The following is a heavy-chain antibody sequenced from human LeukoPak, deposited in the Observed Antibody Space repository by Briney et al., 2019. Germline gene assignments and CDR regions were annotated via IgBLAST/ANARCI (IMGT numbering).Heavy chain of an antibody. CDR1: GFTFSNAW. V-gene: IGHV3-23*01. J-gene: IGHJ4*02. Sequence: GGSLRLSCAASGFTFSNAWMNWVRQAPGKGLEWVSAISGSGGSTYYADSVKGRFTISRDNSKNTLYLQMNSLRAEDTAVYYCAKKAPRPYCSGGSCPVDYWGQGTLVTVSS. CDR3: AKKAPRPYCSGGSCPVDY. CDR2: ISGSGGST. D-gene: IGHD2-15*01.